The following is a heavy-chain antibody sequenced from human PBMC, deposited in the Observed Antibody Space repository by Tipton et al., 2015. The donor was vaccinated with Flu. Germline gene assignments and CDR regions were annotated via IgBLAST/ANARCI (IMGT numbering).Heavy chain of an antibody. J-gene: IGHJ6*02. CDR1: GASISSGGNS. V-gene: IGHV4-30-2*01. D-gene: IGHD3-10*01. CDR3: ARSVVGSGSQYPVGYYYYGMDV. Sequence: TLSLTCSVSGASISSGGNSWSWIRQPPGKGLEWIGYIYHSGTTYYNPSLKSRVTISGDTSKIQFSLNMGSVTAADTAVYYCARSVVGSGSQYPVGYYYYGMDVWGQGTTVTVSS. CDR2: IYHSGTT.